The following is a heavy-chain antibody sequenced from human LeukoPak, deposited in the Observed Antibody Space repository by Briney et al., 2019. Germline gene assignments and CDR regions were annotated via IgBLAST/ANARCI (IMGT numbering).Heavy chain of an antibody. D-gene: IGHD3-16*01. CDR3: ARDPWGSRPGVDY. CDR2: INAGNGNT. CDR1: GYIFTSYA. J-gene: IGHJ4*02. Sequence: TSVKVSCKASGYIFTSYAMHWVRQAPGQRLEWMGWINAGNGNTKYSQKFQGRVTITRDTLASTVYMELSSLRSEDTAVYYCARDPWGSRPGVDYWGQGTLVTVSS. V-gene: IGHV1-3*01.